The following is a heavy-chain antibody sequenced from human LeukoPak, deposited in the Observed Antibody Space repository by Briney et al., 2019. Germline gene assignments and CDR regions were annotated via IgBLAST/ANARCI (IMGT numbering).Heavy chain of an antibody. CDR2: IYPGDSNT. Sequence: GESLKISCKGSGYSFTNYWIGWVRQMPGKGLEWMGIIYPGDSNTRYSPSLQGQVTISADKSISTAYLQWSSLKASDTAMYYCARLAISSIWSVYFDYWGQGTLVTVSS. D-gene: IGHD6-13*01. J-gene: IGHJ4*02. CDR1: GYSFTNYW. CDR3: ARLAISSIWSVYFDY. V-gene: IGHV5-51*01.